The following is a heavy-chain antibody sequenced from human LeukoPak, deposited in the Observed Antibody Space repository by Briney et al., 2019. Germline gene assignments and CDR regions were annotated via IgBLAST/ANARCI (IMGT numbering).Heavy chain of an antibody. D-gene: IGHD4-17*01. CDR2: ISGSGGST. Sequence: GGSLRLSCAASGFTFSSYSMNWVRQAPGKGLEWVSAISGSGGSTYYADSVKGRFTISRDNSKNTLYLQMNSLRAEDTAVYYCAKGYYGDIDAFDIWGQGTMVTVSS. V-gene: IGHV3-23*01. CDR1: GFTFSSYS. J-gene: IGHJ3*02. CDR3: AKGYYGDIDAFDI.